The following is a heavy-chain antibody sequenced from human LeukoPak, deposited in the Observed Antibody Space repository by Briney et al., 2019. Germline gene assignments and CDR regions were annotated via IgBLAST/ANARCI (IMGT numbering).Heavy chain of an antibody. CDR3: ARVGGYCSSTSCHGEFDY. CDR1: GYTFTDYY. J-gene: IGHJ4*02. D-gene: IGHD2-2*01. CDR2: INPNSGGT. Sequence: ASVKVSCKASGYTFTDYYMHWVRQAPGQGLEWMGWINPNSGGTNYAQKFQGRVTMTRDTSISTAYMELSRLRSDDTAVYYCARVGGYCSSTSCHGEFDYWGQGTLVTVSS. V-gene: IGHV1-2*02.